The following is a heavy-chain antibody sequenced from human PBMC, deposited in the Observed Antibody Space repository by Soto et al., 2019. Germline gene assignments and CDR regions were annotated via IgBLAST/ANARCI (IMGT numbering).Heavy chain of an antibody. V-gene: IGHV1-69*12. Sequence: QVQLVQSGAEVKKPGSSVKVSCKASGGTFSSYAISWVRQAPGQGLEWMGGIIPIVGTANYAQKFQGRVTITADECTSTAYMELSCLGSEGTAVYYGAGGTRSNVGYYYGMDVWGRGTTVTVSS. D-gene: IGHD3-16*01. CDR2: IIPIVGTA. CDR1: GGTFSSYA. CDR3: AGGTRSNVGYYYGMDV. J-gene: IGHJ6*02.